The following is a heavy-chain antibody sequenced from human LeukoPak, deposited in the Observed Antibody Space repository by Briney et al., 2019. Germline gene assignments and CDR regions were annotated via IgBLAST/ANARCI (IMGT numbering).Heavy chain of an antibody. J-gene: IGHJ4*02. Sequence: GGSLRLSCAGSGFTFSDHYMHWVRQAPGKGLEWVAVVGNDEKTIFYADSLKGRFTISRDNSKNTLFLQMNSLRDEDTAVYYCARERQMGATPFDYWGQGSLVTVSS. CDR2: VGNDEKTI. CDR3: ARERQMGATPFDY. CDR1: GFTFSDHY. V-gene: IGHV3-30*03. D-gene: IGHD1-26*01.